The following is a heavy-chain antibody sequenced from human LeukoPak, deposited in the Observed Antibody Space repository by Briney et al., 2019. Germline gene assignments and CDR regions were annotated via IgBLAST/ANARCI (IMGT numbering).Heavy chain of an antibody. J-gene: IGHJ6*02. V-gene: IGHV3-21*01. CDR3: AKDRVEGYGYFYGMDV. Sequence: PGGSLRLSCAASGFTFSSYSMNWVRQAPGKGLEWVSSISSSSSYIYYADSVKGRFTISRDNAKNSLYLQMNSLRAEDTAVYYCAKDRVEGYGYFYGMDVWGQGTTVTVSS. CDR2: ISSSSSYI. CDR1: GFTFSSYS. D-gene: IGHD5-18*01.